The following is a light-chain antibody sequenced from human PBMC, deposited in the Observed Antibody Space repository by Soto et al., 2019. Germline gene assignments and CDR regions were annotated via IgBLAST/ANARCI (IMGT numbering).Light chain of an antibody. CDR1: QSISNW. J-gene: IGKJ1*01. V-gene: IGKV1-5*03. Sequence: DIQMTQSPSTLSASVGDRVTITCRASQSISNWLAGYQHKPGKAPNLLIYKASSLESGVPSRFSGSGSGTEFTLTISSLQPDDFATYYCHQYESYPWTFGHGTKVEIK. CDR3: HQYESYPWT. CDR2: KAS.